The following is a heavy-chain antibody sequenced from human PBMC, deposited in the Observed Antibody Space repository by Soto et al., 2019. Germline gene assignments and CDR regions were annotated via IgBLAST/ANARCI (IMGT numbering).Heavy chain of an antibody. CDR1: GGSFGSYA. Sequence: ASLKVSCNASGGSFGSYAINWVRQAPGRRLEWMGGIIPVYGTVNDAQKFQGRVTITADKSTTTVYMELSNLRSEDTALYYCARGFAYSSNWFDLWGQGTLVTVSS. CDR3: ARGFAYSSNWFDL. D-gene: IGHD4-4*01. J-gene: IGHJ5*02. CDR2: IIPVYGTV. V-gene: IGHV1-69*06.